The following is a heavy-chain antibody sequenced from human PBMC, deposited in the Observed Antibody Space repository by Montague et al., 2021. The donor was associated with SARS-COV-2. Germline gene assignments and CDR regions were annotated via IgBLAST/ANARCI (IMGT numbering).Heavy chain of an antibody. J-gene: IGHJ4*02. D-gene: IGHD3-22*01. CDR2: INHSGST. CDR3: ARRPHYYDSSGYYYPGPQRYYFDY. CDR1: GGSFSGYY. Sequence: SQTQSLTYAVYGGSFSGYYWSWIRQPPGKGLEWIGEINHSGSTNYNPSLKSRVTISVDTSKNQFSLKLSSVTAADTAVYYCARRPHYYDSSGYYYPGPQRYYFDYWGQGTLVTVSS. V-gene: IGHV4-34*01.